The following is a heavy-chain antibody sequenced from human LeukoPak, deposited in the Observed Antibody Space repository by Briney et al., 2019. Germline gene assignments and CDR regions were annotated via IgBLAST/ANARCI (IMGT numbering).Heavy chain of an antibody. J-gene: IGHJ6*02. D-gene: IGHD3-22*01. CDR2: ISYDGSNK. CDR1: GFTFSSYG. V-gene: IGHV3-30*18. CDR3: AKDVRYSSGYPRYYGMDV. Sequence: PGGSLRLSCAASGFTFSSYGMHWVRQAPGKGLEWVAVISYDGSNKYYADSVKGRFTISRDNSKNTLYLQMNSLRAEDTAVYYCAKDVRYSSGYPRYYGMDVWGQGTTVTVSS.